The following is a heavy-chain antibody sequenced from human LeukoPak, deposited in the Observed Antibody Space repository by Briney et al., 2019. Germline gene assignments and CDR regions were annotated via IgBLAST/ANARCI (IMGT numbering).Heavy chain of an antibody. CDR3: ARVRVIDWGSSYFDY. Sequence: SETLSLTCAVSGDSISNSNWWSWVRQPPGKGLEWIGYIFHTASTNYNPSLKIRVTISVYKSKNQFSLRLISVTAADTAVYFCARVRVIDWGSSYFDYWRQGNLVSVSS. D-gene: IGHD3-9*01. J-gene: IGHJ4*02. V-gene: IGHV4-4*02. CDR2: IFHTAST. CDR1: GDSISNSNW.